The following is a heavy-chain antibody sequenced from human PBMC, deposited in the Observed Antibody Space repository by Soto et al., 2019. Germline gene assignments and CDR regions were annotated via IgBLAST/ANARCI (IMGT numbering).Heavy chain of an antibody. Sequence: QVQLVQSGAEVKKPGASVKVSCKASGYTFTSYAMHWVRQAPGQRLEWMGWINAGNGNTKYSQKFQGRVTITRDTSASTAYMELSSLRSEDTAVYYCARVPPPQDYYDSSGYYDPYYFDYWGQGTLVTVSS. V-gene: IGHV1-3*01. CDR1: GYTFTSYA. CDR3: ARVPPPQDYYDSSGYYDPYYFDY. D-gene: IGHD3-22*01. J-gene: IGHJ4*02. CDR2: INAGNGNT.